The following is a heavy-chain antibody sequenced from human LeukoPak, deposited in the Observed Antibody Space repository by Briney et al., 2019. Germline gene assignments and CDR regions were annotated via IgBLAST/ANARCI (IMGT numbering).Heavy chain of an antibody. D-gene: IGHD3-22*01. CDR1: GYTFTSYY. CDR3: ARASEDSRGQYQGFDS. CDR2: INPTGGST. Sequence: ASVKVSCKASGYTFTSYYMHWVRQAPGQGLEWMGLINPTGGSTGYAQKFQGRVTMTRDMSTSTDYMELSSLRSEDTAVYYCARASEDSRGQYQGFDSWGQGTLVTVSS. V-gene: IGHV1-46*01. J-gene: IGHJ4*02.